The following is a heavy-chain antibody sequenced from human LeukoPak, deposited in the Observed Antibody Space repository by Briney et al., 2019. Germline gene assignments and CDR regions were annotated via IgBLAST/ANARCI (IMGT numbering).Heavy chain of an antibody. CDR2: INPNSGGT. CDR3: ARGSGTYDFDY. D-gene: IGHD1-26*01. Sequence: ASVKVSCKASGYTFTGYYMHWVRQAPRQGLEWMGWINPNSGGTNYAQKFQGRITMTRDTSISTAYMKLSRLRSDDTAVYYCARGSGTYDFDYWGQGILVTVSS. V-gene: IGHV1-2*02. J-gene: IGHJ4*02. CDR1: GYTFTGYY.